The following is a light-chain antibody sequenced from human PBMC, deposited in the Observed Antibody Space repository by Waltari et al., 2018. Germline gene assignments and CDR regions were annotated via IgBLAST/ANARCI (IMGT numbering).Light chain of an antibody. CDR3: QHYVTLPVT. V-gene: IGKV3-20*01. Sequence: EIVLTQSPGTLSLSPGDRATLSCRASQSVSRTLAWYQQKPGQAPSLLIYGASIRATGIPDRFSGSGSGTDFSLTISRLEPEDFAVYYCQHYVTLPVTFVQGTKVEIK. J-gene: IGKJ1*01. CDR2: GAS. CDR1: QSVSRT.